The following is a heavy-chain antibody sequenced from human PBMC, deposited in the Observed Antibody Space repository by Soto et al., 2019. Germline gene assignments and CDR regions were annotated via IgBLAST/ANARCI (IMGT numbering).Heavy chain of an antibody. V-gene: IGHV1-18*01. Sequence: ASVKVSCKASGYTFTSYGISWVRQAPGQGLEWMGWISAYNGNTNYAQKLQGRVTMTTDTSTSTAYMELRSLRSDDTAVYYCARDPALRFLEWLPPLSSVWGQGTTVTVSS. CDR3: ARDPALRFLEWLPPLSSV. CDR1: GYTFTSYG. CDR2: ISAYNGNT. D-gene: IGHD3-3*01. J-gene: IGHJ6*02.